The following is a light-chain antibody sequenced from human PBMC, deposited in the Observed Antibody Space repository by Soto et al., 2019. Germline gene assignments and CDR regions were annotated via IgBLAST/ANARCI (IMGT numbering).Light chain of an antibody. V-gene: IGKV1-5*01. Sequence: DIQMTQSPSTLSASVGDRVTITCRASQSISSWLAWYQQKPGKAPKLLIYDASSLESGVPSRFSGSGSGTEFTLTISILQPDDFATYYCQQYNRPVTFGQGTKVEIK. CDR3: QQYNRPVT. CDR2: DAS. CDR1: QSISSW. J-gene: IGKJ1*01.